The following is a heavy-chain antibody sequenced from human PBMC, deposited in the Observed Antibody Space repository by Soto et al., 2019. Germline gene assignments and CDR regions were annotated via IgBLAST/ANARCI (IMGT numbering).Heavy chain of an antibody. V-gene: IGHV5-51*01. CDR2: IYPGDSDT. CDR1: GYSFTSYW. Sequence: GESLKISCKGSGYSFTSYWIGWVRQMPGKGLEWMGIIYPGDSDTRYSPSFQGQVTISADKSISTAYLQWSSLKASDTAMYYCARHLIDYYDSSGYPFDYWGQGTLVTVSS. J-gene: IGHJ4*02. CDR3: ARHLIDYYDSSGYPFDY. D-gene: IGHD3-22*01.